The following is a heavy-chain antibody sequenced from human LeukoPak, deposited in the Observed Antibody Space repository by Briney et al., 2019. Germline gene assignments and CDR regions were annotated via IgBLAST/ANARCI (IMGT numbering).Heavy chain of an antibody. CDR2: IYYSGST. Sequence: SETLSLTCTVSGGSISSSSYYWGWIRQPPGKGLEWIGSIYYSGSTYYNPSLKSRVTISVDTSKNQFSLKLSSVTAADTAVYYCASPLSNYYDSSGYFDAFDIWGQGTMVTVSS. CDR1: GGSISSSSYY. CDR3: ASPLSNYYDSSGYFDAFDI. V-gene: IGHV4-39*01. J-gene: IGHJ3*02. D-gene: IGHD3-22*01.